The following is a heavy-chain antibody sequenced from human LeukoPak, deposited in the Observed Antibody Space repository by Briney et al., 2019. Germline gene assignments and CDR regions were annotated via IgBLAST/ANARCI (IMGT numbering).Heavy chain of an antibody. V-gene: IGHV4-30-4*01. J-gene: IGHJ3*02. CDR3: ARDRRPLYYYDSSGYYISAFDI. D-gene: IGHD3-22*01. Sequence: SETLSLTCTVSGGSFSSGDYSWSWIRPPPGKGLEWIWYIYYMGSTYYNPSLKSRVTISVDTSKNQFSLKLSSVTAADTAVYYCARDRRPLYYYDSSGYYISAFDIWGQGTMVTVSS. CDR1: GGSFSSGDYS. CDR2: IYYMGST.